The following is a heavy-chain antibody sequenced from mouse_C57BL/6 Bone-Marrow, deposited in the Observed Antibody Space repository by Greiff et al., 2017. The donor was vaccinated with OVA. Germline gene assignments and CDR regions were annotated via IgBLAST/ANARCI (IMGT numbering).Heavy chain of an antibody. Sequence: QVHVKQSGAELARPGASVKLSCKASGYTFTSYGISWVKQRTGQGLEWIGEIYPRSGNTYYNEKFKGKATLTADKSSSTAYMELRSLTSEDSAVYFCASVYDYGDYFDYWGQGTTLTVSS. CDR3: ASVYDYGDYFDY. V-gene: IGHV1-81*01. J-gene: IGHJ2*01. D-gene: IGHD2-4*01. CDR2: IYPRSGNT. CDR1: GYTFTSYG.